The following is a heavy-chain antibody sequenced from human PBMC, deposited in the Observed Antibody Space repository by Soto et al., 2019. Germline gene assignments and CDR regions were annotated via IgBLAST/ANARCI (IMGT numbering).Heavy chain of an antibody. CDR2: IIDDGSGA. D-gene: IGHD1-26*01. CDR3: AGIKQGDRID. CDR1: EITFGHYW. V-gene: IGHV3-74*01. Sequence: GSLRLSCAASEITFGHYWMHWVRQAPGKGLMWVARIIDDGSGASYADSVKGRFTISRDNAKNTLYLQMNSLRAEDTAVYYCAGIKQGDRIDWGQGTRVTV. J-gene: IGHJ4*02.